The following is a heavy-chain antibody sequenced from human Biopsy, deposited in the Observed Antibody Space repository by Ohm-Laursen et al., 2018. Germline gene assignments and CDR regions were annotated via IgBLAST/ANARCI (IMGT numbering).Heavy chain of an antibody. CDR1: GGSFNDYS. V-gene: IGHV4-34*01. CDR2: IKQSEDT. CDR3: ARGVLVTKYITAWYGLATYPKPSGFEYRGMDV. J-gene: IGHJ6*02. Sequence: SETLSLTCAVSGGSFNDYSWTWIRRSPGKGLEWIGEIKQSEDTKYNPSLKSRVTISADTSKNQFSLKLTSVTAADTALYFCARGVLVTKYITAWYGLATYPKPSGFEYRGMDVWGQGTTVTVSS. D-gene: IGHD5-18*01.